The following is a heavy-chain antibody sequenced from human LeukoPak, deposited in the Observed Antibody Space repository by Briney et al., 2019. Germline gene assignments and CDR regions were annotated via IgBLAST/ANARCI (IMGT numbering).Heavy chain of an antibody. CDR2: INHSGST. Sequence: PSETLSLTCAVYGGSFSGYYWSWIRQPPGKGLEWIGEINHSGSTNYNPSLKSRVTISVDTSKNQFSLKLSSVTAADTAVYYCARGWPKLRWYAVGAFDLWGQGTMVTVSS. D-gene: IGHD4-23*01. CDR1: GGSFSGYY. J-gene: IGHJ3*01. CDR3: ARGWPKLRWYAVGAFDL. V-gene: IGHV4-34*01.